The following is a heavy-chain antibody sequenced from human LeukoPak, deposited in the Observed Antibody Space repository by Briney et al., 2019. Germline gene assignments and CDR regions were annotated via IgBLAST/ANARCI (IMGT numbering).Heavy chain of an antibody. D-gene: IGHD6-13*01. CDR3: ARNERGLGYSSSWYGDPYYFDY. CDR1: GYSISSGYY. CDR2: IYHSGST. Sequence: PSETLSLTCTVSGYSISSGYYWGWIRQPPGQGLEWIGSIYHSGSTYYNPSLKSRVTISVDTSKNQFSLKLSSVTAADTAVHYCARNERGLGYSSSWYGDPYYFDYWGQGTLVTVSS. J-gene: IGHJ4*02. V-gene: IGHV4-38-2*02.